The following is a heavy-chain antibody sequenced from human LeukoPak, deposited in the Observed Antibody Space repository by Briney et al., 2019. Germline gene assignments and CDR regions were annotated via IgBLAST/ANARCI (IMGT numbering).Heavy chain of an antibody. J-gene: IGHJ6*02. V-gene: IGHV3-48*02. D-gene: IGHD1-26*01. CDR3: ASGEWELLDYYGMDV. CDR2: ISSSSSTI. Sequence: GGSPRLSCAASGFTFSSYSMNWVRQAPGKGLEWVSYISSSSSTIYYADSVKGRFTISRDNAKNSLYLQMNSLRDEDTAVYYCASGEWELLDYYGMDVWGQGTTVTVSS. CDR1: GFTFSSYS.